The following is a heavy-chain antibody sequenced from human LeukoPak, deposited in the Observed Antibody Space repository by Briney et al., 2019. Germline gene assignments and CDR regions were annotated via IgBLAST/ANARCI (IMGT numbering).Heavy chain of an antibody. D-gene: IGHD6-19*01. J-gene: IGHJ3*02. CDR3: ARHIAVAVAFDI. V-gene: IGHV4-59*08. CDR2: IYYSGST. Sequence: PSETLSLTCTASGGSISSYYWSWIQQPPGKGLEWIGYIYYSGSTNYNPSLKSRVTISVDTSKNQFSPRLSSVTAADTAVYYCARHIAVAVAFDIWGQGTMVTVSS. CDR1: GGSISSYY.